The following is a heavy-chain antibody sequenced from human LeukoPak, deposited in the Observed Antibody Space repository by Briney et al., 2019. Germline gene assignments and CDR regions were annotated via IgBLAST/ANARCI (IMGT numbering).Heavy chain of an antibody. CDR1: GGSISSYY. CDR3: ARRDSWGLSGNAFDV. J-gene: IGHJ3*01. V-gene: IGHV4-59*08. Sequence: PSETLSLTYTVSGGSISSYYWRWIRQPPGKGLEWIGYIYYSGSTNDNPSLKSRVTKSVDTSKNHFSLKLSSVTAADTAVYYCARRDSWGLSGNAFDVWGQGTMVTVSS. D-gene: IGHD5-24*01. CDR2: IYYSGST.